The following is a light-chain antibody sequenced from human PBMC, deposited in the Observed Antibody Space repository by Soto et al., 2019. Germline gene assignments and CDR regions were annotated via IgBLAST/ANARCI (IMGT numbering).Light chain of an antibody. CDR2: KAS. J-gene: IGKJ4*01. V-gene: IGKV1-5*03. CDR1: QSISSL. CDR3: QQYNSSPLT. Sequence: DIQMTQSPSTLSSSVGDRVTITCRASQSISSLLAWYQQKPGKAPKLLIYKASSFESGVPSRFSGSGSGTEFTLTISSLQPDYFATYYCQQYNSSPLTFGGGTKVEIK.